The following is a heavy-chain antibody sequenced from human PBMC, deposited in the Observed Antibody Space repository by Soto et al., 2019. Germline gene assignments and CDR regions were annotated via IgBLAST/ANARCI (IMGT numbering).Heavy chain of an antibody. CDR2: IIPILGIA. Sequence: QVQLVQSGAEVKKPGSSVKVSCKASGGTFSSYTISWVRQAPGQGLEWMGRIIPILGIANYAQKFQGRVTVTADKATSTAYMELSSLRSEDTAVYYCARANGSSSSYNFDYWGQGTLVTVSS. V-gene: IGHV1-69*02. CDR1: GGTFSSYT. CDR3: ARANGSSSSYNFDY. J-gene: IGHJ4*02. D-gene: IGHD6-13*01.